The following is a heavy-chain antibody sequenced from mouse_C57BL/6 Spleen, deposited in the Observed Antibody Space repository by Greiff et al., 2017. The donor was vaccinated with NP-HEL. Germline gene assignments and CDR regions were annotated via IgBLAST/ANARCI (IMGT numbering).Heavy chain of an antibody. CDR3: ARRTTGY. J-gene: IGHJ3*01. CDR1: GFTFSDYY. Sequence: EVMLVESGGGLVQPGGSLKLSCAASGFTFSDYYMYWVRQTPEKRLEWVAYISNGGGSTYYPDTVKGRFTISRDNAKNTLYLQMSRLKSEDTAMYYCARRTTGYWGQGTLVTVSA. D-gene: IGHD1-1*01. V-gene: IGHV5-12*01. CDR2: ISNGGGST.